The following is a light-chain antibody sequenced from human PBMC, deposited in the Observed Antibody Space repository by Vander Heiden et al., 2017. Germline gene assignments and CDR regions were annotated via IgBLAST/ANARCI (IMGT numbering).Light chain of an antibody. Sequence: EIVLTQSPATLSLSPGERATLSCRASQSVSSYLAWYQQKPGKAARLLIYDAANRATGIPARFSGSGSGTDFTLTISSLEPEDFAVYYCQQRTNWPPYTFGQGTKLEIK. CDR2: DAA. J-gene: IGKJ2*01. CDR1: QSVSSY. CDR3: QQRTNWPPYT. V-gene: IGKV3-11*01.